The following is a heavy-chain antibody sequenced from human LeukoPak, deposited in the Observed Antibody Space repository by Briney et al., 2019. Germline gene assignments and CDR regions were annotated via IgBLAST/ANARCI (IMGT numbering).Heavy chain of an antibody. Sequence: GGSLRLSCAASGFTFSSYSMNWVCQAPGKGLEWVSSISSSSSYIYYADSVKGRFTISRDNAKNSLYLQMNSLRAEDTAVYYCARDYSSRHYYDSSGTWRNWFDPWGQGTLVTVSS. D-gene: IGHD3-22*01. CDR3: ARDYSSRHYYDSSGTWRNWFDP. V-gene: IGHV3-21*01. J-gene: IGHJ5*02. CDR2: ISSSSSYI. CDR1: GFTFSSYS.